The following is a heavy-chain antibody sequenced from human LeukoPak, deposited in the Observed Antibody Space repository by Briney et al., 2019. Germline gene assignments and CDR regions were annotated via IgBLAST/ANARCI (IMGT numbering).Heavy chain of an antibody. J-gene: IGHJ4*02. CDR3: AKPRRRRGEKSYFDY. D-gene: IGHD3-16*01. CDR1: GFTFSSYW. Sequence: GGSLRLSCAASGFTFSSYWMTWVRQAPGKGLEWVANIKQYESEKYYVHSVKGRFTISRDNAKNSLFLQMNSLRPEDTAVYYCAKPRRRRGEKSYFDYWGQGTLVTVSS. CDR2: IKQYESEK. V-gene: IGHV3-7*05.